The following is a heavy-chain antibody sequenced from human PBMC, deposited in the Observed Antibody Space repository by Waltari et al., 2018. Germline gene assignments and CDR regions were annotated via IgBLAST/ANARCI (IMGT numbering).Heavy chain of an antibody. CDR2: ISSSSSYI. D-gene: IGHD1-26*01. V-gene: IGHV3-21*01. Sequence: EVQLVESGGGLVKPGGSLRLSCAASGFTFSSYSMNWVRQAPGKGLEWVSSISSSSSYIYYADSVKGRFTISRDNAKNSLYLQMNSLRAEDTAVYYCAREGQWELLPSDYWGQGTLVTVSS. CDR1: GFTFSSYS. CDR3: AREGQWELLPSDY. J-gene: IGHJ4*02.